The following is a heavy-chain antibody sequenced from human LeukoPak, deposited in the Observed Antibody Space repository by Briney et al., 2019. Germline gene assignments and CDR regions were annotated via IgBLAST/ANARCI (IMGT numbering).Heavy chain of an antibody. Sequence: PSETLSLTCTVSGGSISSYYWSWIRQPPGKGLEWIGEINHSGNTNYNPSLKSRVTILADTSKNQFSLKLRSVSVADTAVYYCARRPRNSGSDDGPSGLDYWGQGTLVTVSS. J-gene: IGHJ4*02. CDR2: INHSGNT. CDR1: GGSISSYY. D-gene: IGHD1-26*01. V-gene: IGHV4-34*01. CDR3: ARRPRNSGSDDGPSGLDY.